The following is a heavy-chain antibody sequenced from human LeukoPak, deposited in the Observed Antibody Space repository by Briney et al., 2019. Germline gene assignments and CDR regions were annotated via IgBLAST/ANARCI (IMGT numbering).Heavy chain of an antibody. CDR3: ARDSGSGVQGYYFDR. J-gene: IGHJ4*02. V-gene: IGHV4-4*07. D-gene: IGHD3-10*01. CDR2: IYASGTT. CDR1: GGSISGNY. Sequence: SETLSLTCTVSGGSISGNYWSWIRQPAGKGLEWIGRIYASGTTNYNPSLKSRVTMSADTSMNQFSLKLSSVTAAETAVYYCARDSGSGVQGYYFDRWGQGTLVTVSS.